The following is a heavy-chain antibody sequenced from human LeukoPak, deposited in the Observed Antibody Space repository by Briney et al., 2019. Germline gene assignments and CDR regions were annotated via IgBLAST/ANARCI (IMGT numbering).Heavy chain of an antibody. J-gene: IGHJ4*02. CDR2: IYYSGST. Sequence: SETLSLTCTVSGGSLSSSSYYWGWIRQPPGKGLEWIGSIYYSGSTYYNPSLKSRVTISVDTSKNQFSLKLSSVTAADTAVYYCARDPGLITPFDYWGQGTLVTVSS. V-gene: IGHV4-39*07. D-gene: IGHD1-14*01. CDR3: ARDPGLITPFDY. CDR1: GGSLSSSSYY.